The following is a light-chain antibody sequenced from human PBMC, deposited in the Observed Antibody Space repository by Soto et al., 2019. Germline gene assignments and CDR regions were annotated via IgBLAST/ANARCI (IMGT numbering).Light chain of an antibody. CDR2: EGS. CDR1: SSDVGSYNL. V-gene: IGLV2-23*01. Sequence: QSALTQAASVSGSPGQSITISCTGTSSDVGSYNLVSWYQQHPGKAPKLMIYEGSKRPSGVSNRFSGSKSGNTASLTISGLQAEDEADYYCCSYAGSSIHVVFGGGTKLIVL. J-gene: IGLJ2*01. CDR3: CSYAGSSIHVV.